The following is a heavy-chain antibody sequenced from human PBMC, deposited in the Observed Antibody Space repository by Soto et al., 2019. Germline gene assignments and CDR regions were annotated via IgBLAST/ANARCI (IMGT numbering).Heavy chain of an antibody. CDR2: IWYDGSSK. V-gene: IGHV3-33*01. J-gene: IGHJ6*02. CDR3: ARPTGYCISSTCYDYSYGMDV. CDR1: GFTFRNYG. D-gene: IGHD2-2*01. Sequence: QVQLVESGGGVVQPGRSLRLSCAASGFTFRNYGMHWVRQAPGKGLEGVAVIWYDGSSKYHADSVKGRFTISRDNSKSTLYLQMNSPRAEASAVYYCARPTGYCISSTCYDYSYGMDVWGQGTTVTVSS.